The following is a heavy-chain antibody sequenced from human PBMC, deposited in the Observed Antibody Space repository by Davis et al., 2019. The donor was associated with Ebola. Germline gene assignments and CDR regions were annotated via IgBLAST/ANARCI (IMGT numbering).Heavy chain of an antibody. CDR2: INTNTGNP. J-gene: IGHJ5*02. CDR3: ARLGEKFVVLGWFDP. D-gene: IGHD2-15*01. CDR1: GYTFTSYA. V-gene: IGHV7-4-1*02. Sequence: AASVKVSCKAAGYTFTSYAMNWVRQAPGQGLEWMGWINTNTGNPTYAQGFTGRFVFSLDTSVSTAYLKISSLKAEDTAVYYCARLGEKFVVLGWFDPWGQGTLVTVSS.